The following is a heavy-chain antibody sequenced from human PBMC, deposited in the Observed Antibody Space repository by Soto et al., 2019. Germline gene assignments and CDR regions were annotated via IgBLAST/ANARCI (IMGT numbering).Heavy chain of an antibody. J-gene: IGHJ4*02. D-gene: IGHD1-20*01. Sequence: SVKVSCKASGGTFSSYAISWVRQAPGQGLEWMGGIIPIFGTANYARKFQGRVTMTEDTSTDTAYMELSSLRSEDTAVYYCATSLSHNSQTLRSMGYWGQGTLVTVSS. CDR3: ATSLSHNSQTLRSMGY. CDR2: IIPIFGTA. V-gene: IGHV1-69*06. CDR1: GGTFSSYA.